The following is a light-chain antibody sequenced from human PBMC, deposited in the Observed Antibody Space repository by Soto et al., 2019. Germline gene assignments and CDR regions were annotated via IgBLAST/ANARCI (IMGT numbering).Light chain of an antibody. CDR2: GAS. CDR1: QSISGSN. V-gene: IGKV3-20*01. CDR3: QQYGTSPRT. J-gene: IGKJ1*01. Sequence: EIVLTQSPGTLSLSPGERATLSCRASQSISGSNLAWYQQKPGQPPRLLIYGASTRATGIPDRFSGSGSGTDFALNISRLEPEDVAVYYCQQYGTSPRTFGQGTKVEIK.